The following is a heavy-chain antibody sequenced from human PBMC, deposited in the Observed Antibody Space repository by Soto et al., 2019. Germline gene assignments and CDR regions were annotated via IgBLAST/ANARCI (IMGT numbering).Heavy chain of an antibody. V-gene: IGHV4-39*01. CDR1: GGFISSSSYY. J-gene: IGHJ6*02. D-gene: IGHD3-10*01. CDR2: IYYSGST. CDR3: ASRRGLWFGTGYYYYGMDV. Sequence: PSETLSLTCPVSGGFISSSSYYWGWIRQPPGKGLEWIGSIYYSGSTYYNPSLKSRVTISVDTSKNQFSLKLSSVPAADTAVYYCASRRGLWFGTGYYYYGMDVWGQGTTVTVSS.